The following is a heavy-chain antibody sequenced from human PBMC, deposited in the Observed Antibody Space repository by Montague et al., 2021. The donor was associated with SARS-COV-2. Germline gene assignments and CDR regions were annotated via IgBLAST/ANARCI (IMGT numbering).Heavy chain of an antibody. CDR1: GGSISSYY. V-gene: IGHV4-4*07. CDR3: ARSTFYSSGWWDNWSFDL. Sequence: SETLSLTCTVSGGSISSYYWSWIRQPAGKGLEWIGRFYTTGSTNYNPSLKSRVTMSVDTSKNQFSLKLSSVTAADTAVYYCARSTFYSSGWWDNWSFDLWGRGTLVTVSS. D-gene: IGHD6-19*01. CDR2: FYTTGST. J-gene: IGHJ2*01.